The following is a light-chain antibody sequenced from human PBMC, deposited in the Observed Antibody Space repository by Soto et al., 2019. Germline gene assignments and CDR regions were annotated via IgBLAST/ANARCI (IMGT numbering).Light chain of an antibody. V-gene: IGKV3-15*01. J-gene: IGKJ2*01. Sequence: EIVMTQSPATLSVSPGERATLSCRASQSVSSNLAWYQQKPGQAPRLLIYGASTRATGIPARFSGSGSGTXFTLTISSLQSEDFSVYYCQQYNNWPPGTFGQGTKLEIK. CDR1: QSVSSN. CDR3: QQYNNWPPGT. CDR2: GAS.